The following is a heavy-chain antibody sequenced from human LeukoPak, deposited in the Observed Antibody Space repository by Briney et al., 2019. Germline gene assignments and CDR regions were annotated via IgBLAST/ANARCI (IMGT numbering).Heavy chain of an antibody. CDR2: ISYDGSNK. V-gene: IGHV3-30-3*01. D-gene: IGHD6-13*01. J-gene: IGHJ4*02. CDR3: ARESYSSRHYYCDY. Sequence: PGRSLRLSCAASGFTFSSYAMHWVRQAPGKGLEWVAVISYDGSNKYYADSVKGRFTISRDNSKNTLYLQMNSLRAEDTAVYYCARESYSSRHYYCDYWGQGTLVTVSS. CDR1: GFTFSSYA.